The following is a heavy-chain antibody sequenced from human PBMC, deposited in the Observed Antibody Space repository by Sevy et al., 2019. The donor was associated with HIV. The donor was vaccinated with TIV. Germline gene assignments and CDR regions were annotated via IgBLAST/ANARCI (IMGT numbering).Heavy chain of an antibody. CDR2: IKQDGSVK. J-gene: IGHJ4*02. CDR3: VRAIAADGSF. Sequence: GGSLRLSCAASGFSLNSYWMSWVRQAPGKGLEWVANIKQDGSVKYYVDSVKGRFTTSRDNARNLLYLQMNSLRAEDTALYYCVRAIAADGSFWGQGTLVTVS. D-gene: IGHD6-13*01. V-gene: IGHV3-7*01. CDR1: GFSLNSYW.